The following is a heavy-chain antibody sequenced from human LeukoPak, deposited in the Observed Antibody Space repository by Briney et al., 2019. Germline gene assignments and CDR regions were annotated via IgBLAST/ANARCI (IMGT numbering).Heavy chain of an antibody. CDR1: GGSISSGGYY. D-gene: IGHD2-2*01. V-gene: IGHV4-30-2*01. J-gene: IGHJ5*02. CDR2: ISHSGTT. Sequence: SQTLSLTCTVSGGSISSGGYYWSWIRQPPGKALEWIGYISHSGTTYYTPSLKSRVTISVDRSKNQFSLKLSSVTAADTAVYYCARHSRGYCSSTSCRTPNNWFDPWGQGTLVTVSS. CDR3: ARHSRGYCSSTSCRTPNNWFDP.